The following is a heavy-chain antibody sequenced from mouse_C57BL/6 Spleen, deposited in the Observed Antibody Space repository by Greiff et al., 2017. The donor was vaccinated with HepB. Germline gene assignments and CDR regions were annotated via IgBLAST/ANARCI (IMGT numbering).Heavy chain of an antibody. Sequence: DVKLVESEGGLVQPGSSMKLSCTASGFTFSDYYMAWVRQVPEKGLEWVANINYDGSSTYYLDSLKSRFIISRDNAKNILYLQMSSLKSEDTATYYCARAVYDYDDYFDYWGQGTTLTVSS. V-gene: IGHV5-16*01. J-gene: IGHJ2*01. CDR2: INYDGSST. D-gene: IGHD2-4*01. CDR1: GFTFSDYY. CDR3: ARAVYDYDDYFDY.